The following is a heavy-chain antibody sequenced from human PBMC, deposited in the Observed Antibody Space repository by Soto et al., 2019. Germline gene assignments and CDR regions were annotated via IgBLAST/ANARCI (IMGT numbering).Heavy chain of an antibody. D-gene: IGHD6-19*01. CDR2: ISGSGGST. Sequence: PWGSLRLSCAASGFTFSSYAMTWVRQAPGKGLEWVSAISGSGGSTYYADSVKGRFTISRDNSKNTLYLQMNSLRAEGTAVYYCAKGESYLASSGGDYWGQGTLVTVSS. J-gene: IGHJ4*02. CDR3: AKGESYLASSGGDY. V-gene: IGHV3-23*01. CDR1: GFTFSSYA.